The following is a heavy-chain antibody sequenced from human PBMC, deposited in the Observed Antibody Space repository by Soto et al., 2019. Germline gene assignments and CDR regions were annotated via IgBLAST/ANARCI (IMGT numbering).Heavy chain of an antibody. CDR2: TNQDGSEK. D-gene: IGHD1-26*01. CDR3: SGGVGDAI. Sequence: EDQLVESGGGLVQPGGSLRLTCAVSGFSFRSDWMNWVRQAPGKGLEWVAHTNQDGSEKYYLDSVKGRFTIFRDKAKNSLYLQMNGLRAEDTAVCYFSGGVGDAIWGQGTLVTVSS. J-gene: IGHJ4*02. V-gene: IGHV3-7*04. CDR1: GFSFRSDW.